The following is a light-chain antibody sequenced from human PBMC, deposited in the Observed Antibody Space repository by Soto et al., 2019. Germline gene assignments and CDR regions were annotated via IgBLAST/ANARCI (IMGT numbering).Light chain of an antibody. CDR1: QTISTY. V-gene: IGKV1-39*01. J-gene: IGKJ2*01. Sequence: DIQMTQSPSSLSASVGDGVTITCRARQTISTYLNWYQQKPGKAPKLLIYAASSLQSGVPSRFSGSGSGTDFTLTISSLQPEDFATYYGQQSHGIPYIFGQGAKLEIK. CDR3: QQSHGIPYI. CDR2: AAS.